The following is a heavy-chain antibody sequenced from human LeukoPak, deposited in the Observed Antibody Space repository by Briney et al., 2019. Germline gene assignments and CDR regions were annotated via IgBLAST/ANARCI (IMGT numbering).Heavy chain of an antibody. J-gene: IGHJ3*02. V-gene: IGHV1-18*01. D-gene: IGHD4/OR15-4a*01. CDR2: ISAYNGNT. CDR3: VRDLGHDYGARSPLDI. Sequence: ASVEVSCKASGYPFRNYGITWVRLAPGQGLEWMGWISAYNGNTNSAQKHQDRLIMTTDTSTNTAFMNLTGLRSDDTAVYYCVRDLGHDYGARSPLDIWGQGTAVTVSS. CDR1: GYPFRNYG.